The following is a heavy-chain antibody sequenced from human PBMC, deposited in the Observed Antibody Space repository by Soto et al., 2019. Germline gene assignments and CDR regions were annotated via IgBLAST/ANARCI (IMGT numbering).Heavy chain of an antibody. CDR2: IYYSGST. CDR3: ARSGAGIQLWLTY. CDR1: GGSISSYY. V-gene: IGHV4-59*01. D-gene: IGHD5-18*01. Sequence: SETLSLTCTVSGGSISSYYWSWIRQPPGKGLEWIGYIYYSGSTNYNPSLKSRVTISVDTSKNQFSLKLSSVTAADTAVYYCARSGAGIQLWLTYWGQGTLVTVSS. J-gene: IGHJ4*02.